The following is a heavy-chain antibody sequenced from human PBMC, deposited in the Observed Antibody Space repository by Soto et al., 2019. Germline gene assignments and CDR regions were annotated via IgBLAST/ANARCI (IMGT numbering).Heavy chain of an antibody. CDR2: INAGNGNT. D-gene: IGHD2-15*01. V-gene: IGHV1-3*01. Sequence: ASVKVSCKASGYTFTSYAMHWVRQAPGQRLEWMGWINAGNGNTKYSQKFQGRATITRDTSASTAYMELSSLRSEDTAVYYCARGFVVVVAAFDAFDIWGQGTMVTVSS. CDR1: GYTFTSYA. J-gene: IGHJ3*02. CDR3: ARGFVVVVAAFDAFDI.